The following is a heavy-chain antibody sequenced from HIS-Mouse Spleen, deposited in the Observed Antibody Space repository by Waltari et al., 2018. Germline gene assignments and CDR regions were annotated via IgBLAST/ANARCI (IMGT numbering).Heavy chain of an antibody. V-gene: IGHV4-39*07. CDR3: AREIPYSSSWYDWYFDL. CDR2: IYYCGST. J-gene: IGHJ2*01. CDR1: GGSISSSSYY. D-gene: IGHD6-13*01. Sequence: QLQLQESGPGLVKPSETLSLTCTVSGGSISSSSYYWGWIRQPPGKGREWIGGIYYCGSTYYTPSLKSRVTISVDTSKNQFSLKLSSVTAADTAVYYCAREIPYSSSWYDWYFDLWGRGTLVTVSS.